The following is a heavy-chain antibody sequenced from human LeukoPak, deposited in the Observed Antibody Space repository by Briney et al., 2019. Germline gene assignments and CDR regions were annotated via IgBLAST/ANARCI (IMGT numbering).Heavy chain of an antibody. CDR1: GFTFSSYA. D-gene: IGHD2-15*01. CDR3: ARGQVVVAAYLI. Sequence: GRSLRLSCAASGFTFSSYAMHWVRQASGKGLEWVAVISYDGSNKYYADSVKGRFTISRDNSKNTLYLQVNSLRAEDTAVYYCARGQVVVAAYLIWGQGTMVTVSS. J-gene: IGHJ3*02. CDR2: ISYDGSNK. V-gene: IGHV3-30*04.